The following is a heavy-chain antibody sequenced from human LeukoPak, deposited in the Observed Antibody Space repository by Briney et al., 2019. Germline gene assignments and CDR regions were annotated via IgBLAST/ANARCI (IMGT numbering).Heavy chain of an antibody. CDR3: ARGRAAHRKPGYSYGYFDYYGMDV. CDR2: INHSGST. Sequence: PSETLSLTCAVYGGSFSGYYWSWIRQPPGKGLEWIGEINHSGSTNYNPSLKSRVTISVDTSKNQFSLKLSSVTAADTAVYYCARGRAAHRKPGYSYGYFDYYGMDVWGQGTTVTVSS. D-gene: IGHD5-18*01. V-gene: IGHV4-34*01. J-gene: IGHJ6*02. CDR1: GGSFSGYY.